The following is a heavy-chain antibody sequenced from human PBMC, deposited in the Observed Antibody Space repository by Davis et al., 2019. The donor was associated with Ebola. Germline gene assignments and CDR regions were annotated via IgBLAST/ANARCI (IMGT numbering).Heavy chain of an antibody. CDR2: IKQDGGEK. J-gene: IGHJ6*02. CDR1: GFIFSHYW. Sequence: GGSLRLSCAASGFIFSHYWMSWVRQAPGKGPEWVAIIKQDGGEKYYVDSVKGRFTISRDNAKNSLFLQMDSLRDEDTALYYCASGDGRGRSYDMDVWGQGTTVTVSS. D-gene: IGHD3/OR15-3a*01. V-gene: IGHV3-7*03. CDR3: ASGDGRGRSYDMDV.